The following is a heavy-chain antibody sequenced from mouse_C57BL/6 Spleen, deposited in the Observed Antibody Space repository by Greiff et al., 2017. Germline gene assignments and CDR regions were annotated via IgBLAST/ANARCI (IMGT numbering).Heavy chain of an antibody. J-gene: IGHJ4*01. Sequence: EVKLQESGGGLVQPGGSLSLSCAASGFTFTDYYMSWVRQPPGKALEWLGFIRNKANGYTTEYSASVKGRFTISRDNSQSILYLQMNALRAEDSATYYCARYTYYYGSSYGYAMDYWGQGTSVTVSS. CDR2: IRNKANGYTT. CDR1: GFTFTDYY. V-gene: IGHV7-3*01. D-gene: IGHD1-1*01. CDR3: ARYTYYYGSSYGYAMDY.